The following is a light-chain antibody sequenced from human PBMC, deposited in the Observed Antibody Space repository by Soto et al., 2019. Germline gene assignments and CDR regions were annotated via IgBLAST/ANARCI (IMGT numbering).Light chain of an antibody. J-gene: IGLJ2*01. CDR3: AAWDDSLSGVV. CDR1: SSNIGSNY. V-gene: IGLV1-47*01. CDR2: RNN. Sequence: QSVLTQPPSASGTPGQRVTISCSGSSSNIGSNYVYWYQQLPGTAPKLLIYRNNQRPSGVPDRFSGSKSDTSASLAISGLRSEDEADYYCAAWDDSLSGVVVGGGNKVTVL.